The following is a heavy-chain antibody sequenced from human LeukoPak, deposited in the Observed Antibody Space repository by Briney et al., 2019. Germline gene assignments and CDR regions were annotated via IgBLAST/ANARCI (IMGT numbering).Heavy chain of an antibody. D-gene: IGHD6-19*01. Sequence: PGGSLRLSCAASGFTFSSYGMHWVRQAPGKGLEWXXVISNDGNNKYYAESVKGRFTISRDNSKNTLYLQMNSLRAEDTAVYYCANGGIVVATTGYWGQGTLVTVSS. CDR1: GFTFSSYG. CDR2: ISNDGNNK. J-gene: IGHJ4*02. V-gene: IGHV3-30*18. CDR3: ANGGIVVATTGY.